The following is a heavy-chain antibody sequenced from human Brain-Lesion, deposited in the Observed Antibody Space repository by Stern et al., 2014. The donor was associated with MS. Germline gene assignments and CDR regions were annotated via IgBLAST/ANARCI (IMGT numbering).Heavy chain of an antibody. CDR2: ISYDGSDK. Sequence: VQLVESGGGVVQPGRSLRLSCAASGFTFSSHAMHWVRQAPGKGLAWVALISYDGSDKDDADSVKGRFTITRDNSRNTLYLQMNSLRVDDTAVYYCARGGAVTTSDYYLDYWGQGILVTVSS. CDR3: ARGGAVTTSDYYLDY. CDR1: GFTFSSHA. J-gene: IGHJ4*02. D-gene: IGHD4-17*01. V-gene: IGHV3-30*01.